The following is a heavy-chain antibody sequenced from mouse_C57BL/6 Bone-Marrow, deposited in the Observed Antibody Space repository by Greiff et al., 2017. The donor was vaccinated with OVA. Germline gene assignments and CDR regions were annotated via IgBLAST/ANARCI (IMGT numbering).Heavy chain of an antibody. CDR1: GFTFSSYA. V-gene: IGHV5-4*01. Sequence: EVKLMESGGGLVKPGGSLKLSCAASGFTFSSYAMSWVRPTPEKRLEWVATISDGGSYTYYPDNVKGRFTISRDNAKNNLYLQMSHLKSEDTAMYYCAREGWDPVAYWGQGTLVTVSA. CDR2: ISDGGSYT. J-gene: IGHJ3*01. CDR3: AREGWDPVAY. D-gene: IGHD4-1*01.